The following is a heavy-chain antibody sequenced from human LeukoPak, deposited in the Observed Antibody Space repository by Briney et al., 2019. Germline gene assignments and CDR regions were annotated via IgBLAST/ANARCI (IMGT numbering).Heavy chain of an antibody. CDR3: ARSAENCNNGVCFTDYYMDV. Sequence: ASVKVSCKASGYTFTVYYMHWVRQAPGQGLEWMGWINPNSGGTNYAQKFQGRVTMTRDTSISTAYMELSSLTSDDTAVYFCARSAENCNNGVCFTDYYMDVWGKGTTVTVSS. V-gene: IGHV1-2*02. J-gene: IGHJ6*03. CDR1: GYTFTVYY. CDR2: INPNSGGT. D-gene: IGHD2-8*01.